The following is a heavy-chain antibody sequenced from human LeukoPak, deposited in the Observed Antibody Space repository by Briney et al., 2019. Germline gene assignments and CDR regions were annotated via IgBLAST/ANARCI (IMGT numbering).Heavy chain of an antibody. J-gene: IGHJ4*02. CDR1: GGSISSYY. Sequence: SETLSLTCTVSGGSISSYYWSWIRHPPGKGLEWIGYIYYSGSTNYNPSLKSRVTISVDTSKNRFSLKLSSVTAADTAVYYCARDYYGDFYFDYWGQGTLVTVSS. V-gene: IGHV4-59*01. CDR2: IYYSGST. D-gene: IGHD4-17*01. CDR3: ARDYYGDFYFDY.